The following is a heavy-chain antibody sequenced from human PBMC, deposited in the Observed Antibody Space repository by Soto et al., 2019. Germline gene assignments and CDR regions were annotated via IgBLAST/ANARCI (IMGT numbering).Heavy chain of an antibody. Sequence: SETLSLTCAVSGASFSGNYWSWIRQAPGKGLEWIGYAYHSGTTVYNPSLKSRVSISVDTSKKRVSLRLNSVTAADTAVYYCAVWSALTQYYFDSWGHGTLVTVSS. CDR2: AYHSGTT. CDR3: AVWSALTQYYFDS. CDR1: GASFSGNY. D-gene: IGHD3-3*01. J-gene: IGHJ4*01. V-gene: IGHV4-59*13.